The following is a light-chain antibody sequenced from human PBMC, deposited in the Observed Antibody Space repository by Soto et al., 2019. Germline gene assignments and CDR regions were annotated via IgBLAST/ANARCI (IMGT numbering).Light chain of an antibody. CDR1: QSVSNNY. V-gene: IGKV3-20*01. CDR3: QQYDSSPLT. CDR2: GAS. Sequence: IVLTQSPGTLSLSPGERATLSCRASQSVSNNYLAWYKQKPGQAPRLLIYGASSRATGIPDRFSGSGSGTEFTLTISRLEPEDFEVYYCQQYDSSPLTFGGGTKVDIK. J-gene: IGKJ4*01.